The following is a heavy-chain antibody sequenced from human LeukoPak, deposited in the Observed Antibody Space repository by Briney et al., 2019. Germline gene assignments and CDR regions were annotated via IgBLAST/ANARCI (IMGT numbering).Heavy chain of an antibody. J-gene: IGHJ4*02. D-gene: IGHD4-17*01. CDR3: ARGGYGDDLLFDY. Sequence: GASVKVSCKASGYTFTGYYIHWVRQAPGQGLEWMGWINPNSGDTNYAQKFQARVTMTRDTSITTAYMELSRLTSDDTAVYYCARGGYGDDLLFDYWGQGTLVTVSS. V-gene: IGHV1-2*02. CDR2: INPNSGDT. CDR1: GYTFTGYY.